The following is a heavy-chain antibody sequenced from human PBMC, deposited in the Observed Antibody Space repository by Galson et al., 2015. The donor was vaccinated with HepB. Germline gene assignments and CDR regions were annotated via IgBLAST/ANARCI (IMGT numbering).Heavy chain of an antibody. V-gene: IGHV3-64*01. D-gene: IGHD3-22*01. J-gene: IGHJ3*02. Sequence: SLRLSCAASGFTFSSYAMHWVRQAPGKGLEYVSAISSNGGSTYYANSVKGRFTISRDSSKNTLYLQMGSLRAEDMAVYYCAGYYDSSGYSAVGAFEIWGQVTMLTASS. CDR2: ISSNGGST. CDR3: AGYYDSSGYSAVGAFEI. CDR1: GFTFSSYA.